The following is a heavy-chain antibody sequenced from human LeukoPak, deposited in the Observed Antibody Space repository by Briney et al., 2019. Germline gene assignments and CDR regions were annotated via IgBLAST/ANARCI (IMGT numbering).Heavy chain of an antibody. CDR2: VSSSSSYI. J-gene: IGHJ6*03. CDR1: GFAFSDYS. Sequence: GWSLRLSCAASGFAFSDYSMNWVRQAPGRGLEWVSSVSSSSSYIYYADSVQGRFSISRDNAKNSWHLHMNSLRAEDRAVYYCAGSRISERSGYYYYYMVVWGTGTTVSVSS. D-gene: IGHD1-1*01. V-gene: IGHV3-21*06. CDR3: AGSRISERSGYYYYYMVV.